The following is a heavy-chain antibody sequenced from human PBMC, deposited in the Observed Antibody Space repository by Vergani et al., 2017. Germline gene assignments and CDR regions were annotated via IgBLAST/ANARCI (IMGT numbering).Heavy chain of an antibody. V-gene: IGHV3-7*03. J-gene: IGHJ4*02. CDR3: AKVVGSNWAYDS. CDR1: GFTFSNYW. CDR2: IKQDGSWK. Sequence: EVQLVESGGGLVKPGGSLRLSCAASGFTFSNYWMSWVRRAPGGGLGWVANIKQDGSWKYYVYSVKGRYTLPRDNARNSMFLKMNSLRAEDTAVYYCAKVVGSNWAYDSWGQGTLVTVSS. D-gene: IGHD6-13*01.